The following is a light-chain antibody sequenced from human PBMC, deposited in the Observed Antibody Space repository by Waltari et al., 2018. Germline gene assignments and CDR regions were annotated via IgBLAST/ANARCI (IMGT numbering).Light chain of an antibody. CDR2: AAS. CDR3: QQSDSTPLT. Sequence: DIQMTQSPSSLSASVGDRVTITCRASQSITTYLNWYQQKPGKAPKLLIYAASSLQSGVPSRFSGSGSGTDFTLTIRSLQPEDFATYYCQQSDSTPLTFGGRTKVEIK. CDR1: QSITTY. V-gene: IGKV1-39*01. J-gene: IGKJ4*01.